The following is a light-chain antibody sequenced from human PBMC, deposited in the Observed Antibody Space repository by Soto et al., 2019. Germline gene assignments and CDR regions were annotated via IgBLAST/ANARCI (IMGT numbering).Light chain of an antibody. Sequence: EIVLTQSPGTLSLSPGERATLSCRASQTISDTFLAWYQQKPGQAPRLLIYGASSRATGIPDRFSGTGSGTDFTLTIDRLEPEDFAVYYCQQFGVSPTFGGGTKVEIK. V-gene: IGKV3-20*01. CDR1: QTISDTF. J-gene: IGKJ4*01. CDR2: GAS. CDR3: QQFGVSPT.